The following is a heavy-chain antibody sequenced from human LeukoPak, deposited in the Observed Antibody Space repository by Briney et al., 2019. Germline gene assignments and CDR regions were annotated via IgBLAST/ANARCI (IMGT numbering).Heavy chain of an antibody. CDR3: ARQRAAAGTFYYYYYGMDV. J-gene: IGHJ6*02. CDR2: IYYSGST. V-gene: IGHV4-39*01. Sequence: SETLSLTCTVSGSSISSSSYYWGWIRQPPGKGLEWIGSIYYSGSTYYNPSLKSRVTISVDTSKNQFSLKLSSVTAADTAVYYCARQRAAAGTFYYYYYGMDVWGQGTTVTVSS. CDR1: GSSISSSSYY. D-gene: IGHD6-13*01.